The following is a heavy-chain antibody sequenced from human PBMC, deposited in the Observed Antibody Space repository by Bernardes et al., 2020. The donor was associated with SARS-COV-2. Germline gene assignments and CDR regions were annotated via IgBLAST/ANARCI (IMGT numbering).Heavy chain of an antibody. D-gene: IGHD4-17*01. V-gene: IGHV4-59*08. J-gene: IGHJ4*02. CDR1: GGSLGSSY. CDR2: VQYTGST. Sequence: SETLSLTCTVSGGSLGSSYWGWIRQPPGKGLEWIGSVQYTGSTTYTPSLNNRVTMSIDMSKNQVSLRLSSLTAADTAMYYCARQPRWPHVGAFDYWGPGTLVTVSS. CDR3: ARQPRWPHVGAFDY.